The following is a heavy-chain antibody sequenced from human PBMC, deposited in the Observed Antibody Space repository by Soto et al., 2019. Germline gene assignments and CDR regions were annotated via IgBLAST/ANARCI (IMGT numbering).Heavy chain of an antibody. CDR1: GYSFTSYW. J-gene: IGHJ6*02. CDR3: ARLGEGFRV. V-gene: IGHV5-51*01. Sequence: GESLKISCKGSGYSFTSYWIGWVRQMPGKGLEWMGIIYPGDSDTRYSPSFQGQVTISADKSXXXXXXXXXXXXXXDTAMYYCARLGEGFRVWGQGTTVTVSS. CDR2: IYPGDSDT. D-gene: IGHD3-10*01.